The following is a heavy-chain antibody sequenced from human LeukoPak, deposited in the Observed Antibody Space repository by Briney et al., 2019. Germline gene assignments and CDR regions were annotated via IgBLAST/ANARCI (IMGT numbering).Heavy chain of an antibody. CDR3: ARISRSGYSSGWPFDY. CDR1: GYTFTGYY. CDR2: INPNSGGT. V-gene: IGHV1-2*04. Sequence: GASVKVSCKASGYTFTGYYMHWVRQAPGQGLEWMGWINPNSGGTNYAQKFQGWVTMTRDTSISTAYMELSRLRSDDTAVYYCARISRSGYSSGWPFDYWGQGTLVTVSS. J-gene: IGHJ4*02. D-gene: IGHD6-19*01.